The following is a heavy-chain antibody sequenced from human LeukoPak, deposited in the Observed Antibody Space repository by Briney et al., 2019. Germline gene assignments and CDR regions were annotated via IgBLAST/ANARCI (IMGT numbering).Heavy chain of an antibody. CDR1: GYIFTSYY. Sequence: GASVKVSCKASGYIFTSYYMNWVRQAPGQGLEWMGIINPSGGSTNYAQKFQGRVTMTRDTSTSTIYMEVSSLRSEDTAVYYCATSFRAVNWFDPWGQGTLVTVSS. J-gene: IGHJ5*02. V-gene: IGHV1-46*01. D-gene: IGHD3-10*01. CDR3: ATSFRAVNWFDP. CDR2: INPSGGST.